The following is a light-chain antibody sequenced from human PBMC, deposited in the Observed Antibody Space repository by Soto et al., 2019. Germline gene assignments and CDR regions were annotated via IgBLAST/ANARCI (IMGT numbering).Light chain of an antibody. Sequence: IVLTQSPGTLSLSPGERATLSCRASQSVSDSFLAWYQQKPGQAPRLLIYGASIRATGIPDRFSGSGSGTDFTLTISRLEPEDFAVYYCQQYGSSPPTFGQQTRLEI. V-gene: IGKV3-20*01. CDR3: QQYGSSPPT. J-gene: IGKJ5*01. CDR2: GAS. CDR1: QSVSDSF.